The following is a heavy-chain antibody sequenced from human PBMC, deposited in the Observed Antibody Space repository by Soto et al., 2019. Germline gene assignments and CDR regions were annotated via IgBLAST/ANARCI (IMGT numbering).Heavy chain of an antibody. CDR3: ARDSNCNGGNCPLGGFDLWGPRPIVNLYYG. CDR1: GCGLVIHW. CDR2: IYPGNSNT. J-gene: IGHJ6*01. Sequence: VESLKSAFKVSGCGLVIHWVACLLQMPGKGLEWVGIIYPGNSNTMYSPSFQGQVTISADTALRTTYLQWDTLKPSDTAIYFCARDSNCNGGNCPLGGFDLWGPRPIVNLYYG. D-gene: IGHD2-15*01. V-gene: IGHV5-51*01.